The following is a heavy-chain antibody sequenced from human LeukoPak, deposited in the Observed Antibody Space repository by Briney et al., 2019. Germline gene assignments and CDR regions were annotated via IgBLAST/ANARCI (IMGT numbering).Heavy chain of an antibody. Sequence: GGSLRLSCAASGFTFSNYALSWVRQAPGKGLEWVSTISGDGDSTYYAASVKGRFTIARDNSKNTMFLHMNSLRAEDTALYYCAKRYGSSGFNWFDPWGQGTLVTVSS. CDR1: GFTFSNYA. CDR3: AKRYGSSGFNWFDP. V-gene: IGHV3-23*01. CDR2: ISGDGDST. J-gene: IGHJ5*02. D-gene: IGHD6-19*01.